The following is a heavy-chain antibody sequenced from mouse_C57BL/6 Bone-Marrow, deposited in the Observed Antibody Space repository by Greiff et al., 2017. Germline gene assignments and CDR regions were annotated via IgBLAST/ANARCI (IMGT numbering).Heavy chain of an antibody. CDR2: IYPGSGST. D-gene: IGHD2-5*01. CDR1: GYTFPSYW. Sequence: QVQLQQPGAELVKPGASVKMSCKASGYTFPSYWITWVKQRPGQGLEGLGDIYPGSGSTNYNEKFNIKATLTVDTSSSTAYMQLSSLTSEDSAVYDCARPYYSNYWYFDVWGTGTTVTVSS. J-gene: IGHJ1*03. CDR3: ARPYYSNYWYFDV. V-gene: IGHV1-55*01.